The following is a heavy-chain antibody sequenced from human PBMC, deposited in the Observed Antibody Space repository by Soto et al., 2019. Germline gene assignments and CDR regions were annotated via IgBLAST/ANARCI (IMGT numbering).Heavy chain of an antibody. CDR3: AREAFQEPFFDY. Sequence: PGGSLRLSCAASGLTFSSYWMHWVRQAPGKGLVWVSRINSDGSSTSYADSVKGRFTISRDNAKNTLYLQMNSLRAEDTAVYYCAREAFQEPFFDYWGQGTLVTVSS. D-gene: IGHD1-26*01. CDR1: GLTFSSYW. J-gene: IGHJ4*02. V-gene: IGHV3-74*01. CDR2: INSDGSST.